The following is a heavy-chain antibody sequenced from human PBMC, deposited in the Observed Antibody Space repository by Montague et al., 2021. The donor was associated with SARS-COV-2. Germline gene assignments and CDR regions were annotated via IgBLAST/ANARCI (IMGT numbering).Heavy chain of an antibody. J-gene: IGHJ3*02. CDR2: FVGGDDNT. CDR1: GFTFSTYG. V-gene: IGHV3-23*01. CDR3: AKGLAPSWYSSSSIAFDI. Sequence: SLRLSCAASGFTFSTYGLSWVRQAPGKGLEWVSGFVGGDDNTYYADSVKGRFTISRDNSKNTLYLQMNSLSAEDTAVYYCAKGLAPSWYSSSSIAFDIWGQGTMVTVSS. D-gene: IGHD6-6*01.